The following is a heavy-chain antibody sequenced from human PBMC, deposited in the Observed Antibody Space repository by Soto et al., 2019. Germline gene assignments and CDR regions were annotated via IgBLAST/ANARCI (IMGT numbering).Heavy chain of an antibody. CDR3: ARAGVSGGWGFDY. D-gene: IGHD1-26*01. V-gene: IGHV3-33*01. CDR1: GFTFSHYG. CDR2: IWYDGSKS. J-gene: IGHJ4*02. Sequence: QVQLVESGGGVVQPGKSLRLSCATSGFTFSHYGMHWVRQAPGKGLEWVADIWYDGSKSFYVDSVKGRFTISRDKSKNTVYLQMNSLRVEDTAVYYCARAGVSGGWGFDYWGQGTLVTVSS.